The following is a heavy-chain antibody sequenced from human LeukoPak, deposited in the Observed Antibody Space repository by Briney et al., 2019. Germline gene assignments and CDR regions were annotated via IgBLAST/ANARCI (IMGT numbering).Heavy chain of an antibody. CDR1: GYSVSSGYY. V-gene: IGHV4-38-2*02. Sequence: PSETLSLTCSVSGYSVSSGYYRGWIRQPPGKGLEWIGGIDHSESTYYNPSLKSRVTISVDASKNQFSPKLSSVTAADTAVYYCARFGAGIAAAGYDAFDIWGQGTMVTVSS. D-gene: IGHD6-13*01. J-gene: IGHJ3*02. CDR2: IDHSEST. CDR3: ARFGAGIAAAGYDAFDI.